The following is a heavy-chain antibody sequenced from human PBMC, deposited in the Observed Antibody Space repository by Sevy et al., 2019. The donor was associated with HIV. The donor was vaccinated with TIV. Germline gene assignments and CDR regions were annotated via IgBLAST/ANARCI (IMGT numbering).Heavy chain of an antibody. D-gene: IGHD3-10*01. Sequence: GGYLRLSCAASGFTFSSYDMRWVRQVTGQGLEWVSGIGIAGDTYYPGSVKGRFTISRENARNSLDLQMNSLRAGDTAVYYCVRGNNLGELGYWFDPWGQGTLVTVSS. CDR3: VRGNNLGELGYWFDP. CDR1: GFTFSSYD. J-gene: IGHJ5*02. V-gene: IGHV3-13*01. CDR2: IGIAGDT.